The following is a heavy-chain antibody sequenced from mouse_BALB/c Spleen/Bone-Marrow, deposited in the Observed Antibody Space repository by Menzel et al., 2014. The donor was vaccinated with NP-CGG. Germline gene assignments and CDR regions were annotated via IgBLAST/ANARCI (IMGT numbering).Heavy chain of an antibody. J-gene: IGHJ1*01. D-gene: IGHD4-1*01. CDR2: ISSGGGIT. CDR1: GFAFSSYD. Sequence: QRVESGGGLVKPGGFLKPSSAVSGFAFSSYDTSWVRQTPEKRLEWVAYISSGGGITFYSDILKGGFTISRDNAKNTLYLKMSRLKSEKTAMSYCARHKLGRWFVDVWVAGTTVTTSS. V-gene: IGHV5-12-1*01. CDR3: ARHKLGRWFVDV.